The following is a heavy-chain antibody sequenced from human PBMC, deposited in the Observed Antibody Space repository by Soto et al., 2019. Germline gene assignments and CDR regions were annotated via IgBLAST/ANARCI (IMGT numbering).Heavy chain of an antibody. CDR3: ARDYYGSGSYGWFDP. D-gene: IGHD3-10*01. Sequence: PGGSLRLSCAASGFTFSDYYMSWIRQAPGKGLEWVSYISSSSSYTKYADSVKGRFTISRDNAKNSLYLQMNSLRAEDTAVYYCARDYYGSGSYGWFDPWGQGTLVTVSS. V-gene: IGHV3-11*05. CDR2: ISSSSSYT. CDR1: GFTFSDYY. J-gene: IGHJ5*02.